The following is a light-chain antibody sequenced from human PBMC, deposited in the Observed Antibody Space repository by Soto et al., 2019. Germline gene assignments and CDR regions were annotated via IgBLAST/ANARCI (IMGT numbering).Light chain of an antibody. Sequence: DIQMTQSPSSLSASVGDRVTITCRASQDISNYLAWYQQKPGEVPKLLIYGASTLQSGVPSRFSGSRSGTDFPLTISSLQTEDVATYYCQNYNGAPWTFGQGTKVETK. J-gene: IGKJ1*01. CDR1: QDISNY. CDR3: QNYNGAPWT. CDR2: GAS. V-gene: IGKV1-27*01.